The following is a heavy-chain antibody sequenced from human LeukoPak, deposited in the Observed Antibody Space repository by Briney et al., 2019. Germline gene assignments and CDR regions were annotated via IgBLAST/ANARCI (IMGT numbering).Heavy chain of an antibody. CDR1: GFTFSGSA. CDR3: TSLATVTSYGDAFDI. V-gene: IGHV3-73*01. CDR2: IRSKANSYAT. J-gene: IGHJ3*02. Sequence: TGGSPRLSCAASGFTFSGSAMHWVRQASGKGLEWVGRIRSKANSYATAYAASVKGRFTISRDDSKNTAYLQMNSLKTEDTAVYYCTSLATVTSYGDAFDIWGQGTMVTVSS. D-gene: IGHD4-17*01.